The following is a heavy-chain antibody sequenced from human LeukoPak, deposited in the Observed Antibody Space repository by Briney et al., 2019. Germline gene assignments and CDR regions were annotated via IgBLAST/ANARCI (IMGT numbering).Heavy chain of an antibody. CDR2: FDPEDGET. CDR1: GYTLTELS. CDR3: ATSWELRVSSPYFGY. V-gene: IGHV1-24*01. D-gene: IGHD1-26*01. Sequence: ASVKVSCKVTGYTLTELSMHWVRQAPGKGLEWMGGFDPEDGETIYAQKFQGRVTMTEDTSTDTAYMELSSLRSEDTAVYYCATSWELRVSSPYFGYWGQGTLVTVSS. J-gene: IGHJ4*02.